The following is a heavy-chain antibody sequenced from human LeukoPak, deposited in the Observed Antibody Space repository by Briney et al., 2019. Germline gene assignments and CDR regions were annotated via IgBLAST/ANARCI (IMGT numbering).Heavy chain of an antibody. D-gene: IGHD3-22*01. J-gene: IGHJ4*02. CDR2: ISSSSSYI. CDR3: ARLGPQYYYDSSGYVDY. CDR1: GFTLSSYS. V-gene: IGHV3-21*01. Sequence: GGSLRLSCAASGFTLSSYSMNWVRQAPGKGLEWVSSISSSSSYIYYADSVKGRFTISRDNSKNTLYLQMNSLRAEDTAVYYCARLGPQYYYDSSGYVDYWGQGTLVTVSS.